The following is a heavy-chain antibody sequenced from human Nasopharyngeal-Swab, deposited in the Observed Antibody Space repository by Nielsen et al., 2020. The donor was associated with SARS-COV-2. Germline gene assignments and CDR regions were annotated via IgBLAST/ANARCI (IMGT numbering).Heavy chain of an antibody. Sequence: GGSLRLSCAAFGFTFSNYGIHWVRQAPGKGLEWVATISYDGYNKYYADSVKGRFTISRDNSKNTLFLQMNSLRAEDTAVYYCAKVRTDWYYYHGMDVWGRGTTVTVSS. V-gene: IGHV3-30*18. J-gene: IGHJ6*02. CDR1: GFTFSNYG. CDR3: AKVRTDWYYYHGMDV. D-gene: IGHD3-9*01. CDR2: ISYDGYNK.